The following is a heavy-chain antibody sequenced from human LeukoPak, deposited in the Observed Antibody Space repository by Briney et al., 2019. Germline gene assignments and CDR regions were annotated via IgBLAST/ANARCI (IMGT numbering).Heavy chain of an antibody. CDR3: ARGHCSSTSCYPAYWFDP. V-gene: IGHV4-34*01. CDR2: INHRGST. J-gene: IGHJ5*02. D-gene: IGHD2-2*01. CDR1: GGSFSGYY. Sequence: PSETLSLTCAVYGGSFSGYYWSWIRQPPGKGLEWIGAINHRGSTNYNPSLKSRVTISVDTSKNQFSLKLSSVTAADTAVYYCARGHCSSTSCYPAYWFDPWGQGTLVTVSS.